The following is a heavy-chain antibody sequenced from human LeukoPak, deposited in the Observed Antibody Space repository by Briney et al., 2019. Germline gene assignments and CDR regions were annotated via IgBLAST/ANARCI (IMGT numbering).Heavy chain of an antibody. CDR3: ARDFDFYCSGGICYSPRRSDY. Sequence: GGSLRLSCAASGFTFSSYSMNWVRQAPGKGLEWVPYISSSSSTIYSADSLKGRFTISRDDAKNSLYLQMNSLRAEDTAVYYCARDFDFYCSGGICYSPRRSDYWGQGTLVTVSS. D-gene: IGHD2-15*01. J-gene: IGHJ4*02. V-gene: IGHV3-48*04. CDR2: ISSSSSTI. CDR1: GFTFSSYS.